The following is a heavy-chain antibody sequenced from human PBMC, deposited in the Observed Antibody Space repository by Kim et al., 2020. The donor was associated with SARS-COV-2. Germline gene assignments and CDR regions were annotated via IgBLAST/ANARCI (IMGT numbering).Heavy chain of an antibody. Sequence: PSLRSRVTIAVDTSKNHFSLKLSSVTAADTVVYYCARVISVVVVAARYFNYWGQGTLVTVSS. D-gene: IGHD2-15*01. J-gene: IGHJ4*02. V-gene: IGHV4-31*02. CDR3: ARVISVVVVAARYFNY.